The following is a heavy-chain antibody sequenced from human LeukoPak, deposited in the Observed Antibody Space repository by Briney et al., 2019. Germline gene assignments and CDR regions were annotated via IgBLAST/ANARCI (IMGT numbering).Heavy chain of an antibody. Sequence: GGSLRLSCAASGFTFGSYSMNWVRQAPRKGLEWVSSISSSSSYIYYADSVKGRFTISRDNAKNSLYLQMNSLRAEDTAVYYCARADYGDYLYYDYWGQGTLVTVSS. V-gene: IGHV3-21*01. J-gene: IGHJ4*02. CDR1: GFTFGSYS. D-gene: IGHD4-17*01. CDR2: ISSSSSYI. CDR3: ARADYGDYLYYDY.